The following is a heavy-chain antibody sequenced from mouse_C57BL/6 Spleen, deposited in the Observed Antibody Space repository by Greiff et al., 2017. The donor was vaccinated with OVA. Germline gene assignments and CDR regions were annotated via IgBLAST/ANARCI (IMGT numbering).Heavy chain of an antibody. CDR3: ARRGLDSSGPFAY. V-gene: IGHV1-82*01. CDR2: IYPGDGDT. CDR1: GYAFSSSW. J-gene: IGHJ3*01. D-gene: IGHD3-2*02. Sequence: VKLVESGPELVKPGASVKISCKASGYAFSSSWMNWVKQRPGKGLEWIGRIYPGDGDTNYNGKFKGKATLTADKSSSTAYMQLSSLTSEDSAVYFCARRGLDSSGPFAYWGQGTLVTVSA.